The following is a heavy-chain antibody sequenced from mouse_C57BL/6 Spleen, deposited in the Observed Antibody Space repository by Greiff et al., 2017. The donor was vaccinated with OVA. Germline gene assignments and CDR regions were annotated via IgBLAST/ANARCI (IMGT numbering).Heavy chain of an antibody. D-gene: IGHD6-1*01. Sequence: VQLQQSGPELVKPGDSVKISCKASGYSFTGYFMNWVMQSHGKSLEWIGRINPYNGDTFYNQKFKGKATLTVYKSSSTAHMELRSLTSEAPAVYFFARERQGFYLDSCGNGPTLTVSS. J-gene: IGHJ2*01. V-gene: IGHV1-20*01. CDR2: INPYNGDT. CDR1: GYSFTGYF. CDR3: ARERQGFYLDS.